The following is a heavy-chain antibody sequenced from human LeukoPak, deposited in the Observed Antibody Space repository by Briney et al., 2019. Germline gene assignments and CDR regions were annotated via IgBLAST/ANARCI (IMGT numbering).Heavy chain of an antibody. Sequence: GGSLRLSCAASGFTFSSYEMSWVRQAPGKGLEWVANIKQDGSEKYYVDSVKGRFTISRDNAKNSLYLQMNSLRAEDTAVYYCARDFYGPYYYYGMDVWGQGTTVTVSS. CDR3: ARDFYGPYYYYGMDV. CDR2: IKQDGSEK. V-gene: IGHV3-7*05. J-gene: IGHJ6*02. D-gene: IGHD2/OR15-2a*01. CDR1: GFTFSSYE.